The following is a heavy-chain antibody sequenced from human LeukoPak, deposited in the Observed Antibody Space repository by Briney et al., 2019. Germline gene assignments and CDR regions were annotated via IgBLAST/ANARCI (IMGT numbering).Heavy chain of an antibody. Sequence: GASVKVSCKASGGTFSSYAISWVRQAPGQGLEWMGGIIPIFGTANYAQKFQGRVTITADESTSTAYMELSSLRSEDTAVYYCARDLGHYYGSGSYYTGDYWGQGTLVTVSS. D-gene: IGHD3-10*01. V-gene: IGHV1-69*13. CDR1: GGTFSSYA. CDR2: IIPIFGTA. J-gene: IGHJ4*02. CDR3: ARDLGHYYGSGSYYTGDY.